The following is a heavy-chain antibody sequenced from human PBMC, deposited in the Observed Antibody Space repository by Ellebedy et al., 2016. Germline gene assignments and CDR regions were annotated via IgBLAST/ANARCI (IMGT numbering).Heavy chain of an antibody. D-gene: IGHD3-10*01. CDR3: ARDLGYYGSGSYSYYYYYGMDV. V-gene: IGHV1-8*01. Sequence: ASVKVSXXASGYTFTSYDINWVRQATGQGLEWMGWMNPNSGNTGYAQKFQGRVTMTTDTSTSTAYMELRSLRSDDTAVYYCARDLGYYGSGSYSYYYYYGMDVWGQGTTVTVSS. J-gene: IGHJ6*02. CDR2: MNPNSGNT. CDR1: GYTFTSYD.